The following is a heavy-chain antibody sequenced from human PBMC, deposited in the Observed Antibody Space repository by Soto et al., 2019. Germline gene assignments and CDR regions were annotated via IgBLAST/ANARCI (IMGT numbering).Heavy chain of an antibody. CDR1: GYSFTSYW. V-gene: IGHV5-10-1*01. Sequence: GESLKISCKGSGYSFTSYWISWVRQMPGKGLEWMGRIDPSDSYTNYSPSFQGHVTISADKSISTAYLQWSSLKASDTAMYYCASTDYATYYYYGMDVWGQGTTVTV. J-gene: IGHJ6*02. D-gene: IGHD4-17*01. CDR3: ASTDYATYYYYGMDV. CDR2: IDPSDSYT.